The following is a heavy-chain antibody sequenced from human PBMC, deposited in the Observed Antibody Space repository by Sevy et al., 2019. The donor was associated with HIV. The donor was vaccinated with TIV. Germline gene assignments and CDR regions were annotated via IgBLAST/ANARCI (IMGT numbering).Heavy chain of an antibody. Sequence: GGSLRLSCAASGFTFSSYGMHWVRQAPGKGLEWVAVIWYDGSNKYYADSVKGRFTISRDSSKNTLYLQMNSLRAEDXXXXXXXXXXXXXXXKYFQHWGQGTLVTVSS. CDR2: IWYDGSNK. CDR3: XXXXXXXXXKYFQH. CDR1: GFTFSSYG. V-gene: IGHV3-33*01. J-gene: IGHJ1*01.